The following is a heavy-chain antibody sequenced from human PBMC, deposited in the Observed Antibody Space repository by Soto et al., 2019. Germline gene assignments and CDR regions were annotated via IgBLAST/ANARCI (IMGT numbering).Heavy chain of an antibody. CDR1: GGSISSGGYY. V-gene: IGHV4-31*03. CDR2: IYYSGST. CDR3: ARESWAAAAGKGFDY. D-gene: IGHD6-13*01. J-gene: IGHJ4*02. Sequence: SETLSLTCTVSGGSISSGGYYWSWIRQHPGKGLEWIGYIYYSGSTYYNPSLKSRVTISVDTSKNQFSLKLSSVTAADTAVYYCARESWAAAAGKGFDYWGQGTMVTVSS.